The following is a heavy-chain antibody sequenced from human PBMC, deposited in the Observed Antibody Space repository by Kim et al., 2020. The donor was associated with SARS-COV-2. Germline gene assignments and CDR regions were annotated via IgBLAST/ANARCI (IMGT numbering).Heavy chain of an antibody. Sequence: GGSLRLSCAASGFTFSSYGMHWVRQAPGKGLEWVAVISYDGSNKYYADSVKGRFTISRDNSKNTLYLQMNSLRAEDTAVYYCAREAVTAYFDYWGQGTLVTVSS. J-gene: IGHJ4*02. D-gene: IGHD2-21*02. V-gene: IGHV3-33*05. CDR1: GFTFSSYG. CDR3: AREAVTAYFDY. CDR2: ISYDGSNK.